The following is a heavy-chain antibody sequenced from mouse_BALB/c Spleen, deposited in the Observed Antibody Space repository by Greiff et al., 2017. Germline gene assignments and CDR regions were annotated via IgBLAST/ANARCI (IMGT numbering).Heavy chain of an antibody. Sequence: QVQLQQSGAELVKPGASVKLSCKASGYTFTSYYMYWVKQRPGQGLEWIGEINPSNGGTNFNEKFKSKATLTVDKSSSTAYMQLSSLTSEDSAVYYCTRSGNYEGYYAMDYWGQGTSVTVSS. CDR3: TRSGNYEGYYAMDY. V-gene: IGHV1S81*02. J-gene: IGHJ4*01. D-gene: IGHD2-1*01. CDR1: GYTFTSYY. CDR2: INPSNGGT.